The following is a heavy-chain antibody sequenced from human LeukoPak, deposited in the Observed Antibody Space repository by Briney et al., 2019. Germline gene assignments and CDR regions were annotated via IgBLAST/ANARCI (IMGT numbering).Heavy chain of an antibody. CDR1: GYIFTDNY. Sequence: GASVKLSCKASGYIFTDNYMHWVRQTPGQGLEWIAWINPKTGATAYAQRFQGRITVTSDTSINTAYMDLSSLTSDDTAVFYCARDLTANIDSSYWGQGTLVTVSS. J-gene: IGHJ4*02. CDR2: INPKTGAT. D-gene: IGHD4-11*01. V-gene: IGHV1-2*02. CDR3: ARDLTANIDSSY.